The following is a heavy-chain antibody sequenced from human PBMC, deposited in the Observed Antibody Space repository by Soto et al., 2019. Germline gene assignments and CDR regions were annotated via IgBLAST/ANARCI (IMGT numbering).Heavy chain of an antibody. J-gene: IGHJ4*02. Sequence: EVRLLESGGGSEQPGGSLRLSCEASGFNFRAYAMYWVRQAPGQGLEWVSAIDDENIAYYADSVKGRFIITRDNSRNTLYLQMDGLRVEDTAIYFCTKRPMCARDCWYFDDWGQGTLVTVSS. CDR3: TKRPMCARDCWYFDD. CDR2: IDDENIA. CDR1: GFNFRAYA. D-gene: IGHD1-20*01. V-gene: IGHV3-23*05.